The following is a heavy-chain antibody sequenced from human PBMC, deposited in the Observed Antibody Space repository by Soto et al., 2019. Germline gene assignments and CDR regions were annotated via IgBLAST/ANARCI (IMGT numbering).Heavy chain of an antibody. V-gene: IGHV1-2*02. D-gene: IGHD3-3*01. Sequence: QLHLVQSGAVVKKPGASVTVSCSASGYPVTAYYMHWVRQAPGRGLEWMGGINPATGAAKYTQTFPGRGTKTRETSTGTVFKELGGPTSGGPAVFYCSRGGGVGVAGSAAFDMWGQGTLVTVSS. CDR2: INPATGAA. CDR3: SRGGGVGVAGSAAFDM. J-gene: IGHJ3*02. CDR1: GYPVTAYY.